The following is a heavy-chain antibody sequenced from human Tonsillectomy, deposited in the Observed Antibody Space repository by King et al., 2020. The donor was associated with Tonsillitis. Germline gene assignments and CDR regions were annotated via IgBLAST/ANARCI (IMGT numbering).Heavy chain of an antibody. CDR1: GFIFSNYA. CDR2: ISYDGSNK. J-gene: IGHJ4*02. Sequence: VQLVESGGGVVQPGTSLRLSCAASGFIFSNYAFHWVRQAPGKGLEWVALISYDGSNKYYADSVKGRFTISRDNSKNTLYLQMNSLRAEDAAAYYCAGHGRWGQGALVTVSS. D-gene: IGHD2-8*01. V-gene: IGHV3-30-3*01. CDR3: AGHGR.